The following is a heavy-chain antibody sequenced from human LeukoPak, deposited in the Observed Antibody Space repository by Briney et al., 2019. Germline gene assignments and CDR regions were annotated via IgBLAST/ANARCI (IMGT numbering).Heavy chain of an antibody. V-gene: IGHV3-53*01. D-gene: IGHD6-19*01. CDR2: IYSGGST. CDR1: GFTVSSNY. Sequence: GGSLRLSCAASGFTVSSNYMSWVRQAPGKGLEWVSVIYSGGSTYYADSVKGRFTISRDNSKNTLYLQMNSLRAEDTAVYYCARSPVYSSGWYFDYWGQGTLVTVSS. CDR3: ARSPVYSSGWYFDY. J-gene: IGHJ4*02.